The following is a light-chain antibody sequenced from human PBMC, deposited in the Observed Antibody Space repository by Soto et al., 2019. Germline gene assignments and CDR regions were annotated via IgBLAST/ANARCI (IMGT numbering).Light chain of an antibody. J-gene: IGKJ1*01. CDR3: QQYNSYPWT. CDR1: QSISSW. V-gene: IGKV1-5*01. CDR2: DAS. Sequence: DIQMTQSPSTLSASVGDRVTITCRASQSISSWLAWYQQKPGKAPKLLIYDASSLESGVPSRFSGSGSGTEFALTIGSLQPDDFAIYYCQQYNSYPWTFGQGTKVEIK.